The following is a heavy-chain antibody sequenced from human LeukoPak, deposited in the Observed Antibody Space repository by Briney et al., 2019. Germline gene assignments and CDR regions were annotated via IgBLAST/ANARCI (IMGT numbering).Heavy chain of an antibody. Sequence: PSETLSLTCAVYGGSFSGYYWSWIRQPPGKGLEWIGEINHSGSTNYNPSLKSRVTISVDTSKNQLSLKLSSVTAADTAVYYCARGSSGYYSYWGQGTLVTVSS. CDR1: GGSFSGYY. D-gene: IGHD3-22*01. CDR2: INHSGST. J-gene: IGHJ4*02. CDR3: ARGSSGYYSY. V-gene: IGHV4-34*01.